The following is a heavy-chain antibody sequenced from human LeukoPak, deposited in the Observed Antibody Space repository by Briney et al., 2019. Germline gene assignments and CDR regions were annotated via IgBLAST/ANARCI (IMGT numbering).Heavy chain of an antibody. CDR3: ATLVEYPTYYMDV. CDR1: GYTFTSYG. J-gene: IGHJ6*03. D-gene: IGHD2-8*02. V-gene: IGHV1-18*01. Sequence: GASVTVSCKASGYTFTSYGISWVRQAPGQGLEWMGWISAYNGNTNYAQKLQGRVTMATDTSTSTAYMELRSLRSDDTAVYYCATLVEYPTYYMDVWGKGTTVTVSS. CDR2: ISAYNGNT.